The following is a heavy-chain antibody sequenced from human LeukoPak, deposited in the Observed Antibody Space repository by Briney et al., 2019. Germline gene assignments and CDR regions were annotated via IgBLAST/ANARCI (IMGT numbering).Heavy chain of an antibody. J-gene: IGHJ4*02. CDR3: AREVMDNLRFDY. CDR2: INPSCGDT. Sequence: PGASVKVSCKASGYTFTSYYMHWVRQAPGQGLEWMGIINPSCGDTSYAQKFQGRLTMTRDTSTNTVYMELTSLRSEDTAVYYCAREVMDNLRFDYWGQGTLVTVSS. D-gene: IGHD1-14*01. V-gene: IGHV1-46*01. CDR1: GYTFTSYY.